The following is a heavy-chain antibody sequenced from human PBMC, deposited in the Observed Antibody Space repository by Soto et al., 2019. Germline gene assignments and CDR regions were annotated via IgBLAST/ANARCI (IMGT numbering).Heavy chain of an antibody. D-gene: IGHD2-15*01. J-gene: IGHJ6*02. CDR1: GGSVSGYY. Sequence: PSEHLSLTCTVSGGSVSGYYWSWIRQPPGKGLDWIGYIFSLGTTLYSPSARGRVTISVDTSKNQISLNLRSVTAADTAVYYCTRHAIIPKLQDGMDVWGQGTTVT. V-gene: IGHV4-59*02. CDR2: IFSLGTT. CDR3: TRHAIIPKLQDGMDV.